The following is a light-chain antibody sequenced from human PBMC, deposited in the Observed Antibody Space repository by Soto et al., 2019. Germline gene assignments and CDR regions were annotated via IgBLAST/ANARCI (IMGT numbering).Light chain of an antibody. CDR1: SSNIGNNY. CDR2: DNN. CDR3: ATWDGSLSAGV. V-gene: IGLV1-51*01. J-gene: IGLJ2*01. Sequence: QSVLTQPPSVSAAPGQKVTISCSGSSSNIGNNYVSWYQQLPGTAPKLLIYDNNERPSGIPDRFSGSKSGTSATLGITGLQTGEEADYYCATWDGSLSAGVFGGGTQLTVL.